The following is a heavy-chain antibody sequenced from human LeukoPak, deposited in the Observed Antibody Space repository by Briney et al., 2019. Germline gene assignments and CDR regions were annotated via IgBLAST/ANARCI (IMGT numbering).Heavy chain of an antibody. Sequence: PGGSLRLSCAASGFTFGSYSMNWVRQAPGKGLEWVSYISSSSSTIYYADSVKGRFTISRDNAKNSLYLQMNSLRAEDTAVYYCARDGGSYGSPDYFDYWGQGTLVTVSS. D-gene: IGHD1-26*01. CDR3: ARDGGSYGSPDYFDY. V-gene: IGHV3-48*01. CDR2: ISSSSSTI. CDR1: GFTFGSYS. J-gene: IGHJ4*02.